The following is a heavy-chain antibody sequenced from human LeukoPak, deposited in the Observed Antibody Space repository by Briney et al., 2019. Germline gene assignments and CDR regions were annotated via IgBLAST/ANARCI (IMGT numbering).Heavy chain of an antibody. V-gene: IGHV4-39*07. Sequence: PSETLSLTCTVYGGSISSSSYYWGWFRQPPGKGLEWIGTIYYSGSTYYNASLKRRVTISVDTSKNQFSLKLSSVTAADTTVYYCARNYYYYNYMDVWGKGTTVTVSS. CDR1: GGSISSSSYY. CDR2: IYYSGST. CDR3: ARNYYYYNYMDV. J-gene: IGHJ6*03.